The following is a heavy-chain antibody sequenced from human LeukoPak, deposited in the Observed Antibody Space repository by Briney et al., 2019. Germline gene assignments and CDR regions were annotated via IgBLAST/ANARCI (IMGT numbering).Heavy chain of an antibody. V-gene: IGHV3-48*03. CDR2: ISGSGSPT. CDR1: GFTLSSYE. CDR3: ARDMTWGSGSYFDH. D-gene: IGHD3-10*01. J-gene: IGHJ4*02. Sequence: GGSLRLSCAASGFTLSSYEMNWVRQAPGKGLEWVSFISGSGSPTYYADSVRGRFTISRESAKNSLFLQMNSLRAEDTAVYYCARDMTWGSGSYFDHWGQGILVTVSS.